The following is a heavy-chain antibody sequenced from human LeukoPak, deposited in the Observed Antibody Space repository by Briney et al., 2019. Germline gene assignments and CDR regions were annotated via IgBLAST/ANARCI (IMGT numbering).Heavy chain of an antibody. Sequence: ASVKVSCKASGYTFTSYGISWVRQAPGQGLEWMGWISAYNGNTNYAQKLQGRVTMTTDTSTSTAYMELRNLRPDDTAVYYCARDRQITMVRGGQGGDYWGQGTLVTVSS. CDR1: GYTFTSYG. D-gene: IGHD3-10*01. J-gene: IGHJ4*02. V-gene: IGHV1-18*01. CDR2: ISAYNGNT. CDR3: ARDRQITMVRGGQGGDY.